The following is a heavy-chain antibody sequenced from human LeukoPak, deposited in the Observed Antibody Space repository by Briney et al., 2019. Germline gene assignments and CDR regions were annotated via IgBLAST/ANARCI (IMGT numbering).Heavy chain of an antibody. D-gene: IGHD6-6*01. Sequence: SVNVSCKASGGTFSSYTISWVRQAPGQGLEWMGRIIPILGIANYARKFQGRVTITADKSTSTAYMELSSLRSEDTAVYYCARDSAARPPDWFDPWGQGTLVTVSS. CDR2: IIPILGIA. V-gene: IGHV1-69*04. CDR3: ARDSAARPPDWFDP. CDR1: GGTFSSYT. J-gene: IGHJ5*02.